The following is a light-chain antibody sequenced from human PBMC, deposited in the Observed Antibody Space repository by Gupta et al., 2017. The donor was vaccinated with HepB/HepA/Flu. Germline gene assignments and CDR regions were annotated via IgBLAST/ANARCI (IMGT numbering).Light chain of an antibody. J-gene: IGKJ2*01. CDR2: AAS. CDR1: QDISNY. V-gene: IGKV1-27*01. Sequence: DIQMTQSPSSLSASVGDRVTITCRARQDISNYLAWYQQKPGKVPRLLIYAASTLESGVPSRCGGSGSGTDFTPPISSLQPEDVSTYYCQNYYSTPGTFGQGTKVEIK. CDR3: QNYYSTPGT.